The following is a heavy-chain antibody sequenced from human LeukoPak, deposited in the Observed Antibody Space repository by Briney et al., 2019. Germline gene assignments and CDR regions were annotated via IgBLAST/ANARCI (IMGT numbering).Heavy chain of an antibody. Sequence: SETLSLTCAVSGGSISSGGYSWSWIRQPPGKGLEWIGYIYHSGSTYYNPSLKSRVTISVDTSKNQFSLKLSSVTAADTAVYYCARCPESRYFDWFGYYYYYGMDVWGQGTTVTVSS. V-gene: IGHV4-30-2*01. CDR1: GGSISSGGYS. CDR2: IYHSGST. D-gene: IGHD3-9*01. CDR3: ARCPESRYFDWFGYYYYYGMDV. J-gene: IGHJ6*02.